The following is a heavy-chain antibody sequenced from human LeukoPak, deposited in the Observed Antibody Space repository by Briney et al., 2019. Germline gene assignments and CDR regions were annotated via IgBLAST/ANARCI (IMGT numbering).Heavy chain of an antibody. CDR3: ARGPFRDLYDFWSGYLPGRYYYYMDV. D-gene: IGHD3-3*01. V-gene: IGHV4-34*01. CDR1: GGSFSGYY. CDR2: INHSGST. J-gene: IGHJ6*03. Sequence: SETLSLTCAVYGGSFSGYYWSWIRQPPGKGLEWIGEINHSGSTNYNPSLKSRVTISVDTSKNQFSLKLSSVTAADTAVYYCARGPFRDLYDFWSGYLPGRYYYYMDVWGKGTTVTVSS.